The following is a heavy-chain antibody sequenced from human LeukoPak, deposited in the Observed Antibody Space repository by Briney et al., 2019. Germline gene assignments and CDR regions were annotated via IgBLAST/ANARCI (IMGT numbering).Heavy chain of an antibody. CDR1: GFTFSSYW. CDR3: ARGPVRFDP. Sequence: GGSLRLSCAASGFTFSSYWMSWARQAPGKGLEWVSGINWNGGSTGYADSVKGRFTISRDNAKNSLYLQMNSLRAEDTALYYCARGPVRFDPWGQGTLVTVSS. V-gene: IGHV3-20*04. J-gene: IGHJ5*02. D-gene: IGHD1-14*01. CDR2: INWNGGST.